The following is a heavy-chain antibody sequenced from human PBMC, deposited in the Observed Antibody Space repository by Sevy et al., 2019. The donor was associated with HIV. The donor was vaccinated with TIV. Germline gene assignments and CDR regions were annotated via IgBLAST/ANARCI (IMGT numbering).Heavy chain of an antibody. CDR3: VKTPMTEAAPFFDF. D-gene: IGHD6-19*01. CDR1: VFTFEDYA. Sequence: SLRLSCVGSVFTFEDYALHWVRQAPGKGLEWVSGISWNSGSLDYADSVRGRFTIFRDNAKKTLYLQMDSLRSEDTALYHCVKTPMTEAAPFFDFWGQGTAVTVSS. V-gene: IGHV3-9*01. CDR2: ISWNSGSL. J-gene: IGHJ4*02.